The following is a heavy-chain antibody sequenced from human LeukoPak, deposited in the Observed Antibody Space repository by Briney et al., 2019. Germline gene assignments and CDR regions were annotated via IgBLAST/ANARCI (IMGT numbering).Heavy chain of an antibody. J-gene: IGHJ4*02. CDR1: GFTFSGYA. CDR3: AKRRGEVPTASLDY. D-gene: IGHD2-2*01. CDR2: ISGNGGSP. Sequence: GGSLRLSCAASGFTFSGYAMSWVRQAPGKGLEWVSGISGNGGSPSYADSVKGRFTISRDNSKNTLYLQMNSLRAEDTAMYYCAKRRGEVPTASLDYWGQGTLVTVSS. V-gene: IGHV3-23*01.